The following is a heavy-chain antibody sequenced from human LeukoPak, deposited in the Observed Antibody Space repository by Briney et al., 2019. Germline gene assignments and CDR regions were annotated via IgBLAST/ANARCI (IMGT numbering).Heavy chain of an antibody. CDR3: ARGTYYYGSGSYYSGSNWFDP. J-gene: IGHJ5*02. Sequence: GASVKVSCKASGYTFTGYYMHWVRQAPGQGLEWMGWINPNSGGTNYAQKFQGRVTMTRDTSISTAYMELSRLRSDDTAVYYCARGTYYYGSGSYYSGSNWFDPWGQGTLVTVSS. V-gene: IGHV1-2*02. D-gene: IGHD3-10*01. CDR2: INPNSGGT. CDR1: GYTFTGYY.